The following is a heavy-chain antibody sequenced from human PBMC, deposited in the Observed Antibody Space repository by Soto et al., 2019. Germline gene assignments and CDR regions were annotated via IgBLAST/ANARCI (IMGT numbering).Heavy chain of an antibody. CDR3: ARGAELQVLSRDYFYGMDV. CDR2: ISFEGSTQ. V-gene: IGHV3-30*05. Sequence: QVQLVESGGGVVQPGRSLRLSCAASGFTLSRYGMHWVRQAPGKGLEWVAVISFEGSTQYYADSVKGRFTISRDNSKDTLSLQIHSLRPEDTAVYYCARGAELQVLSRDYFYGMDVWGQGTTVSVSS. CDR1: GFTLSRYG. J-gene: IGHJ6*02. D-gene: IGHD1-26*01.